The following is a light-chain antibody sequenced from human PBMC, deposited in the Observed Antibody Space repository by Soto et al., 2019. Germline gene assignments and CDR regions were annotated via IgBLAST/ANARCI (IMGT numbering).Light chain of an antibody. CDR3: AAWDDSLNVLV. CDR2: SNN. J-gene: IGLJ2*01. Sequence: QSVLTQPPSVSGTPGQRVNMSCSGSSSNIGSKSVSWYQHLPQTAPKLLIYSNNQRPSGVPGRLSGSKSGTPASLPISGLQSDDETQYYCAAWDDSLNVLVFGGGTKVTVL. V-gene: IGLV1-44*01. CDR1: SSNIGSKS.